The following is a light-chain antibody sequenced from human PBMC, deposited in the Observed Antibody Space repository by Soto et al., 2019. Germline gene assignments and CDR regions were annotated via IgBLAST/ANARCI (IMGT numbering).Light chain of an antibody. CDR1: QSVSSNY. J-gene: IGKJ1*01. V-gene: IGKV3-20*01. CDR3: QQYGSSPTT. Sequence: EIVLTQSPGTLSLSPGERATFSCRASQSVSSNYLAWYQQKPGQAPRLLIYGAFKRATGIPDRFSGSGSGTDFTLTISRTEPEDFAVYCCQQYGSSPTTFGQGTKVEIK. CDR2: GAF.